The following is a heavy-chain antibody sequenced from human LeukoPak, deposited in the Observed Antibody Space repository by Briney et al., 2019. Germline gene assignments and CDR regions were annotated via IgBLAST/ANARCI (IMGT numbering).Heavy chain of an antibody. D-gene: IGHD4-11*01. V-gene: IGHV4-38-2*02. J-gene: IGHJ6*03. CDR3: ARGRVSSSTWYSTYYYFFYMDF. Sequence: SETLSLTCTVSGYSISSGYYWGWIRQPTGKGLEWIGSSDHSGSTYYNPSLKSRVTISVDTSKNFFSLRLRSVTAADTAVYFCARGRVSSSTWYSTYYYFFYMDFWGKGTTVTVSS. CDR1: GYSISSGYY. CDR2: SDHSGST.